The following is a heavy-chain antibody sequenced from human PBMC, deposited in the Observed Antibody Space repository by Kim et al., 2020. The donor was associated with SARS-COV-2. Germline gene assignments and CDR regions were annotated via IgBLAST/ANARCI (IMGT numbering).Heavy chain of an antibody. CDR1: GGSISSYY. CDR3: ARERAVNGFDY. J-gene: IGHJ4*02. V-gene: IGHV4-59*01. CDR2: IYYSGST. D-gene: IGHD3-16*02. Sequence: SETLSLTCSVPGGSISSYYWSWIRQPPGKGLEWIGHIYYSGSTNYNPPLMSRVTILVDTSKNQFSLKLNSVIAADTAVYYCARERAVNGFDYWGQGTLV.